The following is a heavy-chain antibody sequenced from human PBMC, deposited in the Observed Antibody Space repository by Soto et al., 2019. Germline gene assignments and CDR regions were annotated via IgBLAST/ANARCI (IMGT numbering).Heavy chain of an antibody. CDR3: VRSHYASSILFGY. V-gene: IGHV4-39*01. J-gene: IGHJ4*02. D-gene: IGHD3-16*01. CDR1: GDSITTNGYY. CDR2: VYWTGST. Sequence: SETLSLTCSVSGDSITTNGYYWGWIRQPPGKGLQWIGNVYWTGSTFSHPSLTSRVFISVDTSKNEFSLRLTSVTAADTAVYFCVRSHYASSILFGYWHRGTLIIVSS.